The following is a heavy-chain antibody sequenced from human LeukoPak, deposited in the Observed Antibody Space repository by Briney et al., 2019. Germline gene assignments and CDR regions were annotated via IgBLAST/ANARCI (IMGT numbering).Heavy chain of an antibody. CDR3: ARGLNYYDSSGWSSVDAFDI. CDR1: GYTFTGYY. CDR2: INPNSGGT. J-gene: IGHJ3*02. Sequence: ASVKVSCKASGYTFTGYYMHWVRQAPGQGLEWMGWINPNSGGTNYAQKFQGRVTMTRDTSISTAYMELSRLRSDDTAVYYCARGLNYYDSSGWSSVDAFDIWGQGTMVTVSS. V-gene: IGHV1-2*02. D-gene: IGHD3-22*01.